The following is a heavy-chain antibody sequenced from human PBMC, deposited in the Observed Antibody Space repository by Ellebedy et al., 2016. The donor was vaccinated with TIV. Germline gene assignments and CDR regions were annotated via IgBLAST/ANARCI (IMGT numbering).Heavy chain of an antibody. V-gene: IGHV4-59*13. Sequence: SETLSLTXSVSGGCFNSYYLTWIRQPPGKGLEWIGHLTHIGTTNYNPSLQSRVAMSLDSSKTQFSLELKSVTAADTAVYFYARSCSPSCWECLEYWGQGVLVTVSS. J-gene: IGHJ4*02. CDR2: LTHIGTT. D-gene: IGHD6-19*01. CDR1: GGCFNSYY. CDR3: ARSCSPSCWECLEY.